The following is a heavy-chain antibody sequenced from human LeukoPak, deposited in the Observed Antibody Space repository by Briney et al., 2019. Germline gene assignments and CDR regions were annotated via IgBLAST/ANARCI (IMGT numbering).Heavy chain of an antibody. Sequence: AASVKVSCKASGGAFSSYAISWVRQAPGQGLEWMGRIIPILGIANYAQKFQGRVTITADKSTITTYMELSRMRSEDKAVYDCVESNGNYGNYYDYGMDVGGQGTTVTV. D-gene: IGHD1-7*01. CDR2: IIPILGIA. V-gene: IGHV1-69*04. CDR3: VESNGNYGNYYDYGMDV. J-gene: IGHJ6*02. CDR1: GGAFSSYA.